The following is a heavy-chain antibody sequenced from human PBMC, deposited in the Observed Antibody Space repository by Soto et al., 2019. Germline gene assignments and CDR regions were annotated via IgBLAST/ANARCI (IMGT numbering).Heavy chain of an antibody. CDR1: GFTLSGFD. CDR3: TRRHCSGGGCYSDFDF. J-gene: IGHJ4*02. V-gene: IGHV3-73*01. D-gene: IGHD2-15*01. Sequence: EVQLVESGGGLVQPGGSLKLSCAASGFTLSGFDLQWVRQASGEGLEWIGRIKTKVESYAKEYAASVKGRFSSSRDDSQNTAYLAMNSLETEHTAIYYCTRRHCSGGGCYSDFDFWGEGSLVTVSS. CDR2: IKTKVESYAK.